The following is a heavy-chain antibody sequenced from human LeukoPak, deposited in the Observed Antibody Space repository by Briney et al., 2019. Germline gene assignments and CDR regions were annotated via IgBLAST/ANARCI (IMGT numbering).Heavy chain of an antibody. Sequence: GGSLRLSCAASGFTFDDYGMSWVRQAPGKGLEWVSGINWNGGSTGYADSVKGRFTISRDSSKNTLYLQMNSLRPEDTAVYYCARRAGDYSHPYDYWGQGTLVTVSS. D-gene: IGHD3-22*01. CDR1: GFTFDDYG. J-gene: IGHJ4*02. CDR3: ARRAGDYSHPYDY. V-gene: IGHV3-20*04. CDR2: INWNGGST.